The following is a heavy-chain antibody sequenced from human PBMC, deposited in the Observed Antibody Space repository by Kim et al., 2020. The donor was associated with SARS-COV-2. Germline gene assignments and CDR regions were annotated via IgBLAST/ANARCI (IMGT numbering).Heavy chain of an antibody. D-gene: IGHD3-10*01. CDR1: GFTFSNAW. J-gene: IGHJ4*02. CDR2: IKSKTDGGTT. Sequence: GGSLRLSCAASGFTFSNAWMSWVRQAPGKGLEWVGRIKSKTDGGTTDYAAPVKGRFTISRDDSKNTLYLQMNSLKTEDTAVYYCTTGRPYYGSGSFDYWGQGTLVTVSS. V-gene: IGHV3-15*01. CDR3: TTGRPYYGSGSFDY.